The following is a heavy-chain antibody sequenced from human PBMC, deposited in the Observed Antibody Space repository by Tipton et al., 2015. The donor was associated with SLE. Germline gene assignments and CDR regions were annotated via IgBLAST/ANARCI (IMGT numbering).Heavy chain of an antibody. CDR3: ARGSSWTYFDY. CDR1: GGSISSHY. D-gene: IGHD6-13*01. Sequence: LRLSCTVSGGSISSHYWSWIRQPPGKGLEWIGYIYYSGSTNYNPSLKSRVTMSVDTSKDQFSLKLSSVTAADTAVYYCARGSSWTYFDYWGQGTLVTVSS. V-gene: IGHV4-59*11. CDR2: IYYSGST. J-gene: IGHJ4*02.